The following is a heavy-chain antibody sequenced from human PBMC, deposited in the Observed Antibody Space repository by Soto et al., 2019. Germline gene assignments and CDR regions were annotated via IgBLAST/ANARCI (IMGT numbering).Heavy chain of an antibody. CDR2: IYYSGST. Sequence: ETLSLTCTVAGGAISSYYWSWIRQPPGKGLEWIGYIYYSGSTNYNPSLKSRVTISVDTSKNQFSLKLSSVTAADTAVYYCARDGWSGYSFDAFDIWGQGTMVTVSS. J-gene: IGHJ3*02. CDR1: GGAISSYY. V-gene: IGHV4-59*01. CDR3: ARDGWSGYSFDAFDI. D-gene: IGHD3-3*01.